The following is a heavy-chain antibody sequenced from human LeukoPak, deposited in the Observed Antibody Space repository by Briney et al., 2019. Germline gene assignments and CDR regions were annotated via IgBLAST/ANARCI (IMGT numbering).Heavy chain of an antibody. J-gene: IGHJ4*02. D-gene: IGHD2-21*02. CDR2: VDPEDGGT. Sequence: ASVKVSCKASGSTFTDYYIHWVQQAPGKGLEWMGRVDPEDGGTIYAEKFQGRVTITADTSTDTANMELSSLRSEDTAVYYCAPSGAYCGGDCYGDYWGQGTLVTVSS. V-gene: IGHV1-69-2*01. CDR1: GSTFTDYY. CDR3: APSGAYCGGDCYGDY.